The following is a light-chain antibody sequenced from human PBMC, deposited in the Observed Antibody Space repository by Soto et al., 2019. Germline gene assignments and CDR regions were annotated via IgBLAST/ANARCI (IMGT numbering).Light chain of an antibody. V-gene: IGKV1-5*01. CDR1: QSISSW. CDR3: QQYNSYPIT. CDR2: DAS. Sequence: DIQMTQSPSTLSASVGDRVTITCRASQSISSWLAWYQQKPGKAPKLLIYDASNLESGVPSRFSGSGYGTEFNLTISSLQPDDFATYYCQQYNSYPITFGQGTRLEIK. J-gene: IGKJ5*01.